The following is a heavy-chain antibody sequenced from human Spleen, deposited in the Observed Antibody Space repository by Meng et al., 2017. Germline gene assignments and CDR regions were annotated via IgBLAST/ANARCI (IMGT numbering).Heavy chain of an antibody. V-gene: IGHV3-11*04. CDR1: GFMFSDYY. CDR2: ITSSGSSI. CDR3: ARDLLDSSGPSDY. J-gene: IGHJ4*02. Sequence: GESLKISCAASGFMFSDYYMSWIRQAPGKGLEWVAHITSSGSSINYVDSVKGRFTISRDNAKNSLYLQMNSLRAEDTAVYYCARDLLDSSGPSDYWGQGTLVTVSS. D-gene: IGHD6-19*01.